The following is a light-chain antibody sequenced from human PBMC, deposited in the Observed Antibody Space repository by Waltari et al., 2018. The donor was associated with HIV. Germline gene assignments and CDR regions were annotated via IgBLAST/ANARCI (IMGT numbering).Light chain of an antibody. Sequence: EIVLTQSPATLSLSPGERATLSCRASQSVSSYLAWYQQRPGQAPRLLIYDASNRATGIPARFSGRWSGTDFTLTISSLEPEDFAVYYCQQRSNWPPWTFGQGTKVEI. V-gene: IGKV3-11*01. J-gene: IGKJ1*01. CDR1: QSVSSY. CDR3: QQRSNWPPWT. CDR2: DAS.